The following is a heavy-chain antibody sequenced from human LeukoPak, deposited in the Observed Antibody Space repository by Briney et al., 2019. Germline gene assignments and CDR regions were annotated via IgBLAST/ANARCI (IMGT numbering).Heavy chain of an antibody. V-gene: IGHV4-38-2*02. D-gene: IGHD2-21*02. CDR1: GYSISSGYY. J-gene: IGHJ4*02. Sequence: SETLSLTCTVSGYSISSGYYWGWIRQPPGKGLEWIGSIYHSGSTYYNPSLKSRVTISVDTSRNQFSLKLRSVTAADTAAYYCASLAPTYCGGDCYCDYWGQGTLVTVSS. CDR3: ASLAPTYCGGDCYCDY. CDR2: IYHSGST.